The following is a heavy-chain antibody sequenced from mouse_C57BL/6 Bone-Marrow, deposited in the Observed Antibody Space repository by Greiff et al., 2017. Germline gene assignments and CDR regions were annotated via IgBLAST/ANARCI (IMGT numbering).Heavy chain of an antibody. D-gene: IGHD1-1*01. Sequence: DVMLVESGGGLVKPGGSLKLSCAASGFTFSDYGMHWVRQAPEKGLEWVAYISSGSSTIYYADTVKGRFTISRDNAKNTLFLQMTSLRSEDTAMYYCARVADYGSSVDYWGQGTTLTVSS. J-gene: IGHJ2*01. CDR3: ARVADYGSSVDY. V-gene: IGHV5-17*01. CDR1: GFTFSDYG. CDR2: ISSGSSTI.